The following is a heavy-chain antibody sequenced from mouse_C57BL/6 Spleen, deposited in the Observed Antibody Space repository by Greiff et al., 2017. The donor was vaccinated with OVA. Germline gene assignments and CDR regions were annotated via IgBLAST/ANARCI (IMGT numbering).Heavy chain of an antibody. CDR3: AARESYYAMDY. CDR1: GYTFTSYW. CDR2: IDPSDSET. J-gene: IGHJ4*01. Sequence: VQLQQPGAELVRPGSSVKLSCKASGYTFTSYWMHWVKQRPIQGLEWIGNIDPSDSETHYNQKFKDKATLTVDKSSSTAYMQLSSLTSEDSAVYYCAARESYYAMDYWGQGTSVTVSS. V-gene: IGHV1-52*01.